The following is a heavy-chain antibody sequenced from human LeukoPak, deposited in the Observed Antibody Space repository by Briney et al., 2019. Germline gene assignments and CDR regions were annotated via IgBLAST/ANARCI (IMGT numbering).Heavy chain of an antibody. CDR2: IKEDGGLQ. CDR1: GGSISSGDYY. Sequence: PSETLSLTCTVSGGSISSGDYYWSWIRQPPGKGLEWVANIKEDGGLQYYVDSVKGRFTISRDTAKNSLFLRMNSLRAEDTAVYYCARDTSYSDSNVYYDTLDIWGQGTLVTVSS. D-gene: IGHD3-22*01. V-gene: IGHV3-7*01. J-gene: IGHJ3*02. CDR3: ARDTSYSDSNVYYDTLDI.